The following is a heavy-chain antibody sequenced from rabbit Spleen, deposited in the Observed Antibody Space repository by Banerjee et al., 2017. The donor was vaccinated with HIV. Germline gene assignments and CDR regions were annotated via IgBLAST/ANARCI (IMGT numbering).Heavy chain of an antibody. V-gene: IGHV1S45*01. CDR3: ARDTSSSFSSYGMDL. Sequence: QEQLVESGGGLVKPEGSLKLSCTASGFSFSNKAVMCWVRQAPGKGLEWIACIDSGNSDFNYFATWAKGRFTISKTSSTTVTLQMTRLTDADTATYFCARDTSSSFSSYGMDLWGPGTLVTVS. CDR1: GFSFSNKAV. J-gene: IGHJ6*01. CDR2: IDSGNSDFN. D-gene: IGHD1-1*01.